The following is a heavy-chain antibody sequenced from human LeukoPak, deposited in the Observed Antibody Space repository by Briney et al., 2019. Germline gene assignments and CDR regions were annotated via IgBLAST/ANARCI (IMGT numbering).Heavy chain of an antibody. D-gene: IGHD6-13*01. CDR1: GGTFSSYA. CDR2: IIPIFGTA. V-gene: IGHV1-69*13. Sequence: SVKVSCKASGGTFSSYAISWVRQAPGQGLEWMGGIIPIFGTANYAQKFQGRVTITADESTSTAYMELSSLRPEDTAVYYCARAGYSSSGLGYYYMDVWGKGTTVTVSS. J-gene: IGHJ6*03. CDR3: ARAGYSSSGLGYYYMDV.